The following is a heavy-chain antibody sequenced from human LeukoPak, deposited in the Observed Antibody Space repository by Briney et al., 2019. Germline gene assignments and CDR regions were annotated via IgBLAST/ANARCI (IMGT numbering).Heavy chain of an antibody. Sequence: EASVKVSCKASGGTFSSYAISWVRQAPGQGLEWMGGIIPIFGTANYAQKFQGRVTITTDESTSTAYMELSSLRSEDTAVYYCARDRDGYNYFSDYWGQGTLVTVSS. J-gene: IGHJ4*02. D-gene: IGHD5-24*01. CDR2: IIPIFGTA. V-gene: IGHV1-69*05. CDR3: ARDRDGYNYFSDY. CDR1: GGTFSSYA.